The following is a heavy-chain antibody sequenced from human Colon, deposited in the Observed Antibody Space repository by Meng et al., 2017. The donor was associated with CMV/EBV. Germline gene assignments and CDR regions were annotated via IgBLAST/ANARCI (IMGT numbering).Heavy chain of an antibody. CDR3: ARGFNDILTGYRYAMDV. CDR2: IKEDGSEK. V-gene: IGHV3-7*03. J-gene: IGHJ6*02. CDR1: GFTFSGYW. Sequence: GESLKISCAASGFTFSGYWMSWVRQAPGKGLEWVANIKEDGSEKNYVDSVKGRFTISRDKAKNSLYLQMNSLRAEDTAVYYCARGFNDILTGYRYAMDVWGQGTTVTVSS. D-gene: IGHD3-9*01.